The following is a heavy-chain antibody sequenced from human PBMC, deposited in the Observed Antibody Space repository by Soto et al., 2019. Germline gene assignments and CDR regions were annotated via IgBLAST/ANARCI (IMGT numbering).Heavy chain of an antibody. Sequence: PSETLSLTCAVYGGSFSGYYWSWIRQPPGKGLEWIGEINHSGSTNYNPSLKSRVTIPVDTSKNQFSLKLSSVTAADTAVYYWANRAKRGENWLDTWRQGPLVPVSS. J-gene: IGHJ5*02. D-gene: IGHD3-16*01. CDR2: INHSGST. V-gene: IGHV4-34*01. CDR3: ANRAKRGENWLDT. CDR1: GGSFSGYY.